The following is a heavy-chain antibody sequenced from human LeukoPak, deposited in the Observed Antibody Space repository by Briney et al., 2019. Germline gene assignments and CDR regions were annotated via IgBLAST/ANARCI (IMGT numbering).Heavy chain of an antibody. CDR2: IYYSGST. J-gene: IGHJ4*02. V-gene: IGHV4-30-4*07. D-gene: IGHD4-23*01. CDR3: ARSTTVLRRASDY. CDR1: GGSISSGGYS. Sequence: SETLSLTCAVSGGSISSGGYSWSWIRQPPGKGLEWIGYIYYSGSTYYNPSLKSRVTISVDTSKNQFSLKLSSVTAADTAVYYCARSTTVLRRASDYWGQGTLVTVSS.